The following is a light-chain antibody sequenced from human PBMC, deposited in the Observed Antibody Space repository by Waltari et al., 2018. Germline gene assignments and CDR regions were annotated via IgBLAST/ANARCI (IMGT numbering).Light chain of an antibody. V-gene: IGKV1-9*01. CDR1: QDISNY. J-gene: IGKJ1*01. CDR3: QQQNSYRWT. CDR2: AAS. Sequence: QLTQTPSSLSASVGDRLTITCRASQDISNYLAWYQQKPGKAPTLLIYAASTLQSEGPSRFRGSGSGTEFTRHISSLEPEDFAAYYWQQQNSYRWTGGQGTKVE.